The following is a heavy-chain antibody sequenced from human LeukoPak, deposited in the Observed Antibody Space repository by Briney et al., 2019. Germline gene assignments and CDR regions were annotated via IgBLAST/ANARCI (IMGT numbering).Heavy chain of an antibody. CDR1: GFTFDDYA. CDR2: ISWNSGSI. J-gene: IGHJ6*02. V-gene: IGHV3-9*01. D-gene: IGHD2-21*02. Sequence: GRSLRLSCAASGFTFDDYAMHWVRQAPGKGLEWVSGISWNSGSIGYADSVKGRFTISRDNAKNSLYLQMNSLRAEDTALYYCAKAATDHYYYYGMDVWGQGTTVTVSS. CDR3: AKAATDHYYYYGMDV.